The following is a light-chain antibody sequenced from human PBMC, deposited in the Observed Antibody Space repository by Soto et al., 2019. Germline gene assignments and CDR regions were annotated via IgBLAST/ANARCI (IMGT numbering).Light chain of an antibody. J-gene: IGKJ1*01. CDR3: QQYDSSPRT. CDR1: QSISSIY. CDR2: GPS. Sequence: NLLTQSPGTPSFSPLEIATGAVMARQSISSIYLAWYKQKPGQDPRLLIYGPSSRATGIPDRFSGSGSGTDFTLTINRLKPEDFAVYYCQQYDSSPRTFGQGTKVDIK. V-gene: IGKV3-20*01.